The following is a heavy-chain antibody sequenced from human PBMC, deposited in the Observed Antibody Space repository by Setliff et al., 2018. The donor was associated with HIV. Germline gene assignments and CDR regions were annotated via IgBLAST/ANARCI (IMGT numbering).Heavy chain of an antibody. V-gene: IGHV3-7*03. J-gene: IGHJ6*03. D-gene: IGHD3-10*01. CDR3: ARARGSVGYYGSGTMYHMDV. Sequence: GGSLRLSCEVSGFSIATNWMTWVRQAPGKGLEWVANINQEGTEKYYVGSVKGRFTISRDNSKNSMYLQMNSLRVEDTATYYCARARGSVGYYGSGTMYHMDVWGKGTTVTVSS. CDR2: INQEGTEK. CDR1: GFSIATNW.